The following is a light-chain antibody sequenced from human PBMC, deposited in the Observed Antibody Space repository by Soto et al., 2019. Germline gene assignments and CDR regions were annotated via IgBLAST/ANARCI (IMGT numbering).Light chain of an antibody. J-gene: IGKJ1*01. Sequence: AIQMTQSPSSLSASIVDRVTITCRASQGIRNDLGWFQHRPGKAPKLLIFTTSKLHSGVPSRFSGSGSGTDFTLTISSLQPEDFATYYCLQDYNYPWTFGQGTKVEMK. V-gene: IGKV1-6*01. CDR3: LQDYNYPWT. CDR2: TTS. CDR1: QGIRND.